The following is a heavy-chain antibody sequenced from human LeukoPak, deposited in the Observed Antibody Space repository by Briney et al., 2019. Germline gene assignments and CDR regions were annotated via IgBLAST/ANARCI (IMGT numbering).Heavy chain of an antibody. CDR1: GCSVSSGTFD. CDR2: ISDSVTT. Sequence: PAKTLSLTCTASGCSVSSGTFDWSRLRQPPGKGLEWIGYISDSVTTKYSPSQQTRVNISVDTSKNQFSLKLRSVTAEDTAVYYCAARGQGSSLSYFVYWGQGTLVTVSS. CDR3: AARGQGSSLSYFVY. D-gene: IGHD3-10*01. V-gene: IGHV4-61*01. J-gene: IGHJ4*02.